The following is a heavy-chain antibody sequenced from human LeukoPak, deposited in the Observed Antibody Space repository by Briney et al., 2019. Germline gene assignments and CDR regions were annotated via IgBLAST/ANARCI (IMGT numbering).Heavy chain of an antibody. J-gene: IGHJ4*02. CDR3: ARDDSIFWSGYCVS. Sequence: GGSLRLSCAASGFIFDDYAMSWVRQAPGKGLEWVSGINSNGGSSGYADSVKGRFTISRDNAKNSLYLEMNGLRAEDTAFYYCARDDSIFWSGYCVSRGQGTLVTVSS. V-gene: IGHV3-20*04. D-gene: IGHD3-3*01. CDR1: GFIFDDYA. CDR2: INSNGGSS.